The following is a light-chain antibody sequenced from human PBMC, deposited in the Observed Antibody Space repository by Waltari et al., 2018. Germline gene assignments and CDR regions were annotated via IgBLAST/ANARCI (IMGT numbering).Light chain of an antibody. CDR1: QDISNY. V-gene: IGKV1-33*01. J-gene: IGKJ5*01. Sequence: DIQMTQSPSSLSVSVGDRVTITCQASQDISNYLNWYQQKPGKAPKLLIYDASNLETGVPSRFSGSGSGTDFTFTISSLQPEDIATYYCQQYDNLPLTCGQGTRLEIK. CDR3: QQYDNLPLT. CDR2: DAS.